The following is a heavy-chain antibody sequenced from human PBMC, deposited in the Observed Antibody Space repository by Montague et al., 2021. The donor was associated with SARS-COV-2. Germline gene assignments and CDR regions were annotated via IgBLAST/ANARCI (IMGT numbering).Heavy chain of an antibody. CDR3: VRQPRTNNGFWSGYSGRRVFQFDS. V-gene: IGHV4-39*01. CDR1: GGSISSTSYY. D-gene: IGHD3-3*01. Sequence: SETLSLTCTVSGGSISSTSYYWGWIRQSPGQGLEWIGSNYDSGSTYYSPSLKSRLSISVSTSKNQFSLKLTSVTAADTAVYFCVRQPRTNNGFWSGYSGRRVFQFDSWGQGTLVTVSS. CDR2: NYDSGST. J-gene: IGHJ4*02.